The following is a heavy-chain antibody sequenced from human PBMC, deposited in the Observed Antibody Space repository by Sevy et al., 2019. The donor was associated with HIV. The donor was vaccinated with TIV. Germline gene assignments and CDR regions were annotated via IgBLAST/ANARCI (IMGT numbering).Heavy chain of an antibody. CDR3: AKDLGGAFDI. J-gene: IGHJ3*02. V-gene: IGHV3-23*01. CDR1: GFTFSNYA. Sequence: GGSLRLSCAASGFTFSNYAMSWVRQAPGMGLEWVSTLIGGGGITYYADSVKGRFTISRDNPKNRLYLQMTSLRGEDTAVYYCAKDLGGAFDIWGQRTMVTVSS. CDR2: LIGGGGIT. D-gene: IGHD3-16*01.